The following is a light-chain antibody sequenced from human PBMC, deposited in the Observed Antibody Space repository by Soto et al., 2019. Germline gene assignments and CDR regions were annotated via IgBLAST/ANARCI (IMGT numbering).Light chain of an antibody. Sequence: QSVLTQPPSVSGAPGQRVTISCTGSSSNIGAGYDVHWYQQFPGAAPKLLIYGNNNRPSGVPDRFSGSKSGTSASLAITGLQAEDEADYYCQSHDSSLSVHVVFGGGTQLTVL. CDR3: QSHDSSLSVHVV. J-gene: IGLJ2*01. CDR2: GNN. V-gene: IGLV1-40*01. CDR1: SSNIGAGYD.